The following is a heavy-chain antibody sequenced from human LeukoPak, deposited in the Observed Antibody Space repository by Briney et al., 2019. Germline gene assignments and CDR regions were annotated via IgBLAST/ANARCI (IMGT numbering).Heavy chain of an antibody. CDR1: GFTFNSYG. J-gene: IGHJ4*02. CDR3: ATGSGYYYGH. Sequence: GRSLRLSCAASGFTFNSYGMHWVRQAPGKGLEWVAVAYDDGCNKYYADSVKGRFTISKDNSKNTLYVQMNSLRAEDTAVYYCATGSGYYYGHWGQGTLVTVSS. CDR2: AYDDGCNK. V-gene: IGHV3-33*01. D-gene: IGHD3-22*01.